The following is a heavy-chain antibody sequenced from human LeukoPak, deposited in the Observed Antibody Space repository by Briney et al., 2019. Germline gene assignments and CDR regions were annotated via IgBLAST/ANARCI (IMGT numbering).Heavy chain of an antibody. J-gene: IGHJ4*02. D-gene: IGHD1-26*01. CDR2: IWHDGSYE. CDR1: RFTFGPFW. CDR3: AKDGVGATSLDC. V-gene: IGHV3-33*06. Sequence: PAESLRLSCAASRFTFGPFWMLWDRQAPGKGLEWVAVIWHDGSYEYYADSVKGRFTISRDSSKNTLYLQMNSLRAEDTAVYYCAKDGVGATSLDCWGQGTLVTVSS.